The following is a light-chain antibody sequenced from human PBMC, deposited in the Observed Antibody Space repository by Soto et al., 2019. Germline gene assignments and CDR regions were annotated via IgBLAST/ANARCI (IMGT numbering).Light chain of an antibody. CDR1: QNISSSS. CDR2: AAS. CDR3: QQYGGSALYT. V-gene: IGKV3-20*01. Sequence: EIVLTQSPGTLSLSPGERATLSCRASQNISSSSLAWYQQKPGQAPRLLIHAASSRATGIPDRFSGSGSGTDFTLTMSRLEPEDFAVYYCQQYGGSALYTFGQGTKLEIK. J-gene: IGKJ2*01.